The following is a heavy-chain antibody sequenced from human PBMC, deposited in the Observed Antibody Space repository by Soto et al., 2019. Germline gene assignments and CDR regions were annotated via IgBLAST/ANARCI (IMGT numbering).Heavy chain of an antibody. Sequence: EVQLVESGGGVARPGGSLRLSRATPGFTFSSNSMNWVRQVPGKRLEWVARIGAGDDTTYKTESVVGRFTSSRDQSKGTLYLQMNSLKVEDTAIYFCVLRAGDYWGQGTLVTVSS. CDR3: VLRAGDY. CDR2: IGAGDDTT. D-gene: IGHD3-9*01. V-gene: IGHV3-23*04. J-gene: IGHJ4*02. CDR1: GFTFSSNS.